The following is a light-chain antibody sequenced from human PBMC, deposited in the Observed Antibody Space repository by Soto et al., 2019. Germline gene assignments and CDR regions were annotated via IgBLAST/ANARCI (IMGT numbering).Light chain of an antibody. J-gene: IGLJ2*01. V-gene: IGLV1-44*01. CDR2: SNN. CDR3: AAWDDSMNGVV. Sequence: QSVLTQPPSASGTPGQRVTISCSGSSSNIGSNTVNWYQQLPGTAPKLLIYSNNQRPSGVPDRFSGSKFGTSASWAISGLPSEDEADYYCAAWDDSMNGVVFGGETQVTVL. CDR1: SSNIGSNT.